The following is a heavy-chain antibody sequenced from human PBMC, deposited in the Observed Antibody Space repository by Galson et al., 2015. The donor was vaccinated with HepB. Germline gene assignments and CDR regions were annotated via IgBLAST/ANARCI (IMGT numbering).Heavy chain of an antibody. Sequence: SLRLSCAASGFTFSSYAMSWVRQAPGKGLEWVSAISGSGGSTYYADSVKGRFTISRDNSKNTLYLQMNSLRAEDTALYYCAKDGPGVRDAFDIWGQGTMVTVSS. D-gene: IGHD7-27*01. CDR3: AKDGPGVRDAFDI. CDR1: GFTFSSYA. V-gene: IGHV3-23*01. CDR2: ISGSGGST. J-gene: IGHJ3*02.